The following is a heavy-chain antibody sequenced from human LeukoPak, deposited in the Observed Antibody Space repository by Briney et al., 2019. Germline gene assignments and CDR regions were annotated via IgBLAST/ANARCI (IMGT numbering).Heavy chain of an antibody. D-gene: IGHD3-22*01. CDR3: ARSPYFDTSGYYFGGDQY. V-gene: IGHV3-66*01. CDR1: GFTVSSNY. Sequence: GGSLRLSCAASGFTVSSNYMSWVRQAPGKGLEWVSVTYSGGGTYYADSVKGRFTISRDNSKNTLYLQMNSLRAEDTAVYYCARSPYFDTSGYYFGGDQYWGQGTLVTVSS. CDR2: TYSGGGT. J-gene: IGHJ1*01.